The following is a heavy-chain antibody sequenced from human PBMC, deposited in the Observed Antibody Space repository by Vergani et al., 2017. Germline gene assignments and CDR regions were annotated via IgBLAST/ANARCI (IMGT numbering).Heavy chain of an antibody. Sequence: EVQLVESGGGLVQPGGSLRLSCAASGSTLSSYAMNWVRQAPGKGLEWVSYISGSSSTIYYADSVKGRFTISGDNAKNSLHLQMNNLSAEDTAVYYCARQSRNVFCTNGVCPLGYWGQGALVTVSS. CDR3: ARQSRNVFCTNGVCPLGY. D-gene: IGHD2-8*01. CDR2: ISGSSSTI. CDR1: GSTLSSYA. V-gene: IGHV3-48*01. J-gene: IGHJ4*02.